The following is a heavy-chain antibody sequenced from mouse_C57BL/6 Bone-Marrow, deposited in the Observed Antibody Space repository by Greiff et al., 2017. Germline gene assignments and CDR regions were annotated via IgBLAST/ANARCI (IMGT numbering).Heavy chain of an antibody. CDR3: ARQDTAQAPYAMDY. Sequence: VQLQQPGAELVMPGASVKLSCKASGYTFTSYWMHWVKQRPGQGLEWIGEIDPSDSYTNYNQKFKGKSTLTVDKSSSTAYMQLSSLTSEDSAVYYWARQDTAQAPYAMDYWGQGTSVTVSS. CDR1: GYTFTSYW. V-gene: IGHV1-69*01. J-gene: IGHJ4*01. CDR2: IDPSDSYT. D-gene: IGHD3-2*02.